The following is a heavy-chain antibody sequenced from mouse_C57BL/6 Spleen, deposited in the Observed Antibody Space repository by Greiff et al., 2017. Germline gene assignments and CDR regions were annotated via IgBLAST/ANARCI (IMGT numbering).Heavy chain of an antibody. CDR2: IYPGSGST. CDR3: ARYYYGSSVLFDY. CDR1: GYTFTSYW. V-gene: IGHV1-55*01. J-gene: IGHJ2*01. Sequence: VQLQQSGAELVKPGASVKMSCKASGYTFTSYWITWVKQRPGQGLEWIGDIYPGSGSTNYNEKFKSKATLTVDTSSSTAYMQLSSLTSEDSAVDYCARYYYGSSVLFDYWGQGTTLTVSS. D-gene: IGHD1-1*01.